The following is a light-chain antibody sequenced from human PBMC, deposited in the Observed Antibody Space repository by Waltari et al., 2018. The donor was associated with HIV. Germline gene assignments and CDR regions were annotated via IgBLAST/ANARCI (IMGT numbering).Light chain of an antibody. V-gene: IGLV1-40*01. J-gene: IGLJ2*01. CDR1: SSNIGAGFD. Sequence: QSVLTQPPSVSGAPGQRVTISCTGSSSNIGAGFDVHWYQQLPGAAPKLLIYGKNTRPSGVPARFSASKSGTSASLAITGLQTEDEADYYCQSYDSSLSAHVIFGGGTKLTVL. CDR3: QSYDSSLSAHVI. CDR2: GKN.